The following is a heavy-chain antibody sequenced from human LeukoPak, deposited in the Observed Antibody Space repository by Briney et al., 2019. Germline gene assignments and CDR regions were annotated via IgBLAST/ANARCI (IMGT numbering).Heavy chain of an antibody. CDR1: GFTFSSYA. V-gene: IGHV3-23*01. CDR2: ISGSGDST. CDR3: ARHGRFGGHYDY. J-gene: IGHJ4*02. D-gene: IGHD3-10*01. Sequence: GGSLRLSCAASGFTFSSYAMTWVRQAPGKGLEWVSAISGSGDSTYYADSVKGRFTISRDNAKNSLYLQMNSLRAEDTAVYYCARHGRFGGHYDYWGQGTLVTVSS.